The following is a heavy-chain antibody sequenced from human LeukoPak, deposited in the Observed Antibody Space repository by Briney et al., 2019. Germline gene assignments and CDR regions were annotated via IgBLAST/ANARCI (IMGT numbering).Heavy chain of an antibody. V-gene: IGHV1-3*01. CDR1: GYTFNSYD. CDR2: INGGSGRT. CDR3: ARESGRYQDFFEN. Sequence: GASVRVSCKASGYTFNSYDIHWVRQAPGQRLEWMGGINGGSGRTKYLQKLQGRVTITRDTSANTAFMELSSLRSEDTAVYYCARESGRYQDFFENWGQGTLVTVSS. D-gene: IGHD1-26*01. J-gene: IGHJ4*02.